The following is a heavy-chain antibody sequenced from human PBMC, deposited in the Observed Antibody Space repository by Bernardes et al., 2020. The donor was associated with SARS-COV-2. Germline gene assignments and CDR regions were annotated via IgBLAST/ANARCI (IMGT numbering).Heavy chain of an antibody. D-gene: IGHD3-22*01. CDR1: GFTFSSYW. V-gene: IGHV3-74*01. J-gene: IGHJ4*02. CDR3: ARSSYPYYYDSSPPLD. Sequence: GSLRLSCAASGFTFSSYWMHWVRQAPGKGLVWVSRINSDGSSTSYADSVKGRFTISRDNAKNTLYLQMNSLRAEDTAVYYCARSSYPYYYDSSPPLDWGQGTLVTVSS. CDR2: INSDGSST.